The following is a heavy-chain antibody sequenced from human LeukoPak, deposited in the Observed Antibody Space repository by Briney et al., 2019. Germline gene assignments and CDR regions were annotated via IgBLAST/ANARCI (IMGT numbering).Heavy chain of an antibody. CDR3: ARDQAGDYEVGYNWFGP. D-gene: IGHD4-17*01. Sequence: SVKVSCKASGGTFSSYTISWVRQAPGQGLEWMGRIIPILGIANYAQKFQGRVTITADKSTSTAYMELSSLRSEDTAVYYCARDQAGDYEVGYNWFGPWGQGTLVTVSS. CDR1: GGTFSSYT. CDR2: IIPILGIA. J-gene: IGHJ5*02. V-gene: IGHV1-69*04.